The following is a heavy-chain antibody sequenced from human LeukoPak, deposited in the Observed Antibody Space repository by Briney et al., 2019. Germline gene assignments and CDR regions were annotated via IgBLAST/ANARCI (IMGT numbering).Heavy chain of an antibody. CDR2: IFYSGNT. CDR3: ARDVLTTADNNWFDP. Sequence: SETLSLTCTVSGGSISSSRDYWAWIRQPPGKGLEWIANIFYSGNTNSNPSLKSRVTISLDTSKNQFSLKLSSVTAADTAVYYCARDVLTTADNNWFDPWGQGTLVTVSS. D-gene: IGHD1/OR15-1a*01. V-gene: IGHV4-61*01. J-gene: IGHJ5*02. CDR1: GGSISSSRDY.